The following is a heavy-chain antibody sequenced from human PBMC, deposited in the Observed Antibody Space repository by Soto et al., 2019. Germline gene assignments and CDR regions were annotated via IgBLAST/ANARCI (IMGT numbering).Heavy chain of an antibody. CDR3: ARSTGDRTCFDY. CDR1: GGSISSSSYY. V-gene: IGHV4-39*01. CDR2: INYSGST. J-gene: IGHJ4*02. Sequence: SETLSLTCTVSGGSISSSSYYWGWIRQPPGKGLEWIGSINYSGSTYYNPSLKSRVTISVDTSKNQFSLKLSSVTAADTAVYYCARSTGDRTCFDYWGQGTLVTVSS. D-gene: IGHD7-27*01.